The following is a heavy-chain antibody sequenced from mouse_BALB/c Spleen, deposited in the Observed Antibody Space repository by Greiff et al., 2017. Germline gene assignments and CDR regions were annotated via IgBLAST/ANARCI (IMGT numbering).Heavy chain of an antibody. CDR2: IWSGGNT. V-gene: IGHV2-2*02. CDR1: GFSLTSYG. J-gene: IGHJ2*01. D-gene: IGHD4-1*01. Sequence: VQLQQSGPGLVQPSQSLSITCTVSGFSLTSYGVHWVRQSPGKGLEWLGVIWSGGNTDYNAAFISRLSISKDNSKSQVFFKMNSLQANDTAIYYCARVVTGTLDYWGQGTTLTVSS. CDR3: ARVVTGTLDY.